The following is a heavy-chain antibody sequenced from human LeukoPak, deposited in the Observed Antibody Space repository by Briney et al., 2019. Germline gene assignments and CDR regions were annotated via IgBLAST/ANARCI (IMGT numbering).Heavy chain of an antibody. V-gene: IGHV4-34*01. D-gene: IGHD2-2*01. CDR2: INHSGST. CDR3: ARDIVVVPAAQKARYYYYGMDV. Sequence: SETLSLTCAVYGGSFSGYYWSWIRQPPGKGLEWIGEINHSGSTNYNPSLKSRVTISVDTSKNQFSLKLSSVTAADTAVYYCARDIVVVPAAQKARYYYYGMDVWGQGTTVTVSS. CDR1: GGSFSGYY. J-gene: IGHJ6*02.